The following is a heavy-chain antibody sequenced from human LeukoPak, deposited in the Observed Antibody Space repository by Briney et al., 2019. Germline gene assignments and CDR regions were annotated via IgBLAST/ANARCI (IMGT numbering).Heavy chain of an antibody. CDR1: GYSFTSYW. J-gene: IGHJ4*02. Sequence: GESLKISCKGSGYSFTSYWIGWVRQMPVKGLEWMGIIYPGDSDTRYSPSFQGQVTISADKSISTAHLQWSSLKASDTATYYCARCEAATYIFDYWGQGTLVTVSS. V-gene: IGHV5-51*01. D-gene: IGHD2-15*01. CDR3: ARCEAATYIFDY. CDR2: IYPGDSDT.